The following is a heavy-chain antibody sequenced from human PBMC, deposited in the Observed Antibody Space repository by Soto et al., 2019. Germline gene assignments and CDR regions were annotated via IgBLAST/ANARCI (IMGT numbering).Heavy chain of an antibody. J-gene: IGHJ4*02. CDR1: GFTFSSYS. Sequence: EVQLVESGGGLVQPGGSLRLSCAASGFTFSSYSMNWVRQAPGKGLEWVSYISSSSSTIYYADSVKGRFTISRDNAKNSLYLQMNSLRAEDTTVYYCARDRRYYGSGSYCDYWGQGTLVTVSS. CDR3: ARDRRYYGSGSYCDY. CDR2: ISSSSSTI. D-gene: IGHD3-10*01. V-gene: IGHV3-48*01.